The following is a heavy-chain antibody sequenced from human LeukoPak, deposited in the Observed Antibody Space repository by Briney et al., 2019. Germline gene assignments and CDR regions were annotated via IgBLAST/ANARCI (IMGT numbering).Heavy chain of an antibody. CDR3: ARDVTQDNWFDP. D-gene: IGHD4-23*01. Sequence: ASVKVSCKASGYTFTGYYMHWVRQAPGQGLEWMGWINPHTGGTNYAQNFQGRVTMTRDTSISTAYMELNRLTSDDTAVYYCARDVTQDNWFDPWGQGTLVTVSS. CDR2: INPHTGGT. V-gene: IGHV1-2*02. CDR1: GYTFTGYY. J-gene: IGHJ5*02.